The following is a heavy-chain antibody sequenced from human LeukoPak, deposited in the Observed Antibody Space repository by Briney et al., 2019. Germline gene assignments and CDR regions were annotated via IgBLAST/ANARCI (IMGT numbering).Heavy chain of an antibody. CDR2: IIGSGGST. V-gene: IGHV3-23*01. Sequence: GGSLRLSCAASGFTFSSYAMSWVRQAPGKGLEWVSAIIGSGGSTYYADSVKGRYTICRDNSKNTLYLQMNSLRAEDTAVYYCAKPPGGAAAFDYWGQGTLVTVSS. J-gene: IGHJ4*02. CDR1: GFTFSSYA. CDR3: AKPPGGAAAFDY. D-gene: IGHD6-13*01.